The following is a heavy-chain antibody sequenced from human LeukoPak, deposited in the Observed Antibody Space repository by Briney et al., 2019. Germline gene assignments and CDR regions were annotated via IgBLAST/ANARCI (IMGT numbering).Heavy chain of an antibody. D-gene: IGHD6-19*01. CDR1: GGTFSSYA. V-gene: IGHV1-69*04. Sequence: SVKVSCKASGGTFSSYAISWVRQAPGQGLEWMGRIVPILGIANYAQKFQGRVTITADKSTSTAYMELRSLRSDDTAVYYCASSSVAGSLYYFDYWGQGTLVTVSS. J-gene: IGHJ4*02. CDR2: IVPILGIA. CDR3: ASSSVAGSLYYFDY.